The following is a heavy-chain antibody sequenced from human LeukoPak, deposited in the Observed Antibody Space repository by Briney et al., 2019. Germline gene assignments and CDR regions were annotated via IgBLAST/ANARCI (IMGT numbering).Heavy chain of an antibody. J-gene: IGHJ6*03. CDR1: GGSISSHY. CDR3: ARARAYYDFWSGYSVYYYYMDV. Sequence: SETLSLTCTVSGGSISSHYWSWIRQPPGKGLEWIGYIYYSASTNYNPSLKSRVTISVDTSKNQFSLKLSSVTAVDTAVYYCARARAYYDFWSGYSVYYYYMDVWGKGTTVTVSS. D-gene: IGHD3-3*01. CDR2: IYYSAST. V-gene: IGHV4-59*11.